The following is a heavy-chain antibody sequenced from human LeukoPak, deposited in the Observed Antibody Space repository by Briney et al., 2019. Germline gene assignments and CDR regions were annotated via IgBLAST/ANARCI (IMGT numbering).Heavy chain of an antibody. CDR2: IYYSGST. CDR3: AREGYSIEHYYYYGMDV. Sequence: SETLSLTCTVSGGSISSYYWSWIRQPPGKGLERIGYIYYSGSTNYNPSLKSRVTISVDTSKNQFSLKLSSVTAADTAVYYCAREGYSIEHYYYYGMDVWGQGTTVTVSS. CDR1: GGSISSYY. D-gene: IGHD5-18*01. J-gene: IGHJ6*02. V-gene: IGHV4-59*01.